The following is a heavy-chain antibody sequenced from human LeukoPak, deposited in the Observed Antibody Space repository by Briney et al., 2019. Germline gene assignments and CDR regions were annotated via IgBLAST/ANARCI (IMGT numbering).Heavy chain of an antibody. V-gene: IGHV3-30*02. CDR3: AKDPSGSYRGYFDY. J-gene: IGHJ4*02. CDR2: IRYDGSNK. Sequence: GGSLRLSCAASGFTFSSYGMHWVRQAPGKGLEWVAFIRYDGSNKYYADSVKGRFTISRDNSKNALYLQMNSLRAEDTAVYYCAKDPSGSYRGYFDYWGQGTLVTVSS. CDR1: GFTFSSYG. D-gene: IGHD1-26*01.